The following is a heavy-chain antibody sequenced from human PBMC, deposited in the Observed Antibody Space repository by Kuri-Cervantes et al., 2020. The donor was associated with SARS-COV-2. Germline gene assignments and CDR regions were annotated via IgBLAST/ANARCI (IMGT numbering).Heavy chain of an antibody. CDR3: ARAGDITMIVVYYFDY. D-gene: IGHD3-22*01. V-gene: IGHV1-2*02. CDR2: INPNSGGT. CDR1: GYTFTGYY. Sequence: ASVKVSCKASGYTFTGYYMHWVRQAPGQGLEWMGWINPNSGGTNYAQKFQGRVTMTRDTSISTAYMELSRLRSNDTAVYYCARAGDITMIVVYYFDYWGQGTLVTVSS. J-gene: IGHJ4*02.